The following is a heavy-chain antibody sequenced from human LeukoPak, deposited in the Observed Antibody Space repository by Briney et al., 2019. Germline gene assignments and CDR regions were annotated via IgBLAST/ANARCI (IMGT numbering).Heavy chain of an antibody. CDR3: VRGRYCSSANCYDYFDL. D-gene: IGHD2-2*01. CDR1: DGPFGGYH. Sequence: SETLSLTCALYDGPFGGYHWTWIRQPPGKRLEWIGEITYGGTTNYNPSLRSRLTVSVNTSKKQFSLKLTSLTAADTAVYYCVRGRYCSSANCYDYFDLWSPGTHVSVSS. V-gene: IGHV4-34*01. CDR2: ITYGGTT. J-gene: IGHJ4*02.